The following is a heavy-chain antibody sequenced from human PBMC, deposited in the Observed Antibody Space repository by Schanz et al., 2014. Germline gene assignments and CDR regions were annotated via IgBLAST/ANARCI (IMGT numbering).Heavy chain of an antibody. CDR3: AKDLPSDYYIAY. J-gene: IGHJ4*02. CDR1: GFTVNTNY. V-gene: IGHV3-30*18. CDR2: ISYHGSEK. D-gene: IGHD3-22*01. Sequence: QVQLVESGGSVVQPGRSLRLSCAGSGFTVNTNYMSWVRQAPGRGLEWVAVISYHGSEKYYADSVKGRFTISRDNSKNTLYLQMNSLRAEDTAVYYCAKDLPSDYYIAYWGQGTLVTVSS.